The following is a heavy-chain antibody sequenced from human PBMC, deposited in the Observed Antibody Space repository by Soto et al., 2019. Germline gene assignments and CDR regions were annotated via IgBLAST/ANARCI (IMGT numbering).Heavy chain of an antibody. CDR2: IIPILGIA. Sequence: SVKVSCKASGCTFSSYTISWVRQAPGQGLEWMGRIIPILGIANYAQKFQGRVTITADKSTSTAYMELSSLRSEDTAVYYCANLPTWGATTFAPWGQGTLVTVSS. CDR1: GCTFSSYT. D-gene: IGHD1-26*01. V-gene: IGHV1-69*02. CDR3: ANLPTWGATTFAP. J-gene: IGHJ5*02.